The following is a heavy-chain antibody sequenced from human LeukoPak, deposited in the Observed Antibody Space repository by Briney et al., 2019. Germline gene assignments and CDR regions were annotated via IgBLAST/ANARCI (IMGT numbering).Heavy chain of an antibody. CDR3: ARGHYYGMDV. V-gene: IGHV3-11*06. CDR2: ISSSSNYV. CDR1: GFTFSDSY. Sequence: GGSLRLSCAASGFTFSDSYMTWIRQAPGKGLEWVSSISSSSNYVYYADSVKGRFTISRDNAKNSLYLQMNSLRAEDAAVYYCARGHYYGMDVWGKGTTVTISS. J-gene: IGHJ6*04.